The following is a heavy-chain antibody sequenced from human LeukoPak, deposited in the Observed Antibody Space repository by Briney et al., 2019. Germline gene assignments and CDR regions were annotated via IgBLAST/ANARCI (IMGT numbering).Heavy chain of an antibody. D-gene: IGHD3-10*01. J-gene: IGHJ4*02. Sequence: GGSLRLSCAASGFTFSSYGVHWVRQAPGKGLEWVAVIWYDGSNKYYADSVKGRFTISRDNSKNTLYLQMNSLRAEDTAVYYCAKEVRGSFDYSGQGTLVTVSS. CDR2: IWYDGSNK. CDR1: GFTFSSYG. CDR3: AKEVRGSFDY. V-gene: IGHV3-33*06.